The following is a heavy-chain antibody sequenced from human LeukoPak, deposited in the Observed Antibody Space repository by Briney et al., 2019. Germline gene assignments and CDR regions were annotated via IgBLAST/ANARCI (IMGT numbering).Heavy chain of an antibody. Sequence: SETLSLTCTVSGGSISTNTYYWGWIRQPPGRGLEWIGSIYYSGLTYYNPSLKSRVTMSIDTSKNQFSLKLSSVTAADTAVYFCAPVQWLADTWGYWGQGTLVTVSP. V-gene: IGHV4-39*01. J-gene: IGHJ4*02. D-gene: IGHD6-19*01. CDR3: APVQWLADTWGY. CDR1: GGSISTNTYY. CDR2: IYYSGLT.